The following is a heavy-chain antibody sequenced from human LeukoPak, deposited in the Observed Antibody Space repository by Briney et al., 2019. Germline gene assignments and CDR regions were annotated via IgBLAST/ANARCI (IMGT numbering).Heavy chain of an antibody. J-gene: IGHJ4*02. CDR1: GGSISNYY. V-gene: IGHV4-59*13. Sequence: SETLSHTCTVSGGSISNYYWSWIRQPPGKGLEWIGYVNYSGSTNYNPSLKSRVTISVDTSKNQFSLRLSSVTAADTAVYYCARVTGYRIEDYFDYWGQGTLVTVSS. D-gene: IGHD6-13*01. CDR3: ARVTGYRIEDYFDY. CDR2: VNYSGST.